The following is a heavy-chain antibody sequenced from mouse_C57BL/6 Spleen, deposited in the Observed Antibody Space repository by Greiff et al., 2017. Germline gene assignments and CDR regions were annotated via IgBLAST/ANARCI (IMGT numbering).Heavy chain of an antibody. CDR1: GYTFTDYE. D-gene: IGHD2-1*01. CDR3: TRDYGNYVD. Sequence: QVQLKESGAELVRPGASVTLSCKASGYTFTDYEMHWVKQTPVHGLEWIGAIDPETGGTAYNQKFKGKAILTADKSSSTAYMELRSLTSEDSAVYYCTRDYGNYVDWGQGTLVTVSA. J-gene: IGHJ3*01. CDR2: IDPETGGT. V-gene: IGHV1-15*01.